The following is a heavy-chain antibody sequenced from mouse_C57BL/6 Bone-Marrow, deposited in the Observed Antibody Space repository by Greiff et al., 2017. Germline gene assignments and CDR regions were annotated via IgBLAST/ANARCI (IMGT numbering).Heavy chain of an antibody. J-gene: IGHJ4*01. Sequence: VMLVESGPGLVQPSQRLSITCSVSGFSLTSYGVHWVRQPPGNGMEWLGVIWSGGSTDYNAAFISRLSICKDNSKSQVFFKMNSLQADDTAIYYWAAHYDAMDYWGQGTSVTVSS. V-gene: IGHV2-4*01. CDR1: GFSLTSYG. CDR3: AAHYDAMDY. CDR2: IWSGGST.